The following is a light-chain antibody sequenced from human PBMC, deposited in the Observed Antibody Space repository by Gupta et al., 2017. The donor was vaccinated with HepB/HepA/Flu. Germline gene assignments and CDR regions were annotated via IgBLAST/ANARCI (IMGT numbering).Light chain of an antibody. CDR1: QSVSSY. CDR2: DAS. Sequence: EIVLTQSPATLSLSPGVRATLSCRASQSVSSYLAWYQQKPGQAPRLLIYDASNRATGIPARGSGSGSETDFTLTISSLEPEDFAVYYCQQSSNWPLTFGGGTKVEIK. J-gene: IGKJ4*01. V-gene: IGKV3-11*01. CDR3: QQSSNWPLT.